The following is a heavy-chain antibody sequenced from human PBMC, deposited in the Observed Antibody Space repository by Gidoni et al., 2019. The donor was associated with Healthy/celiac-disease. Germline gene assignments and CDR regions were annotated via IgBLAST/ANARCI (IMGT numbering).Heavy chain of an antibody. CDR1: GFAFDDYA. Sequence: EVQLVESGGGVVQPGGSLILSCAASGFAFDDYAMPWFRQAPGKGLEWVAIIRGDGGSKYYAESVKGRFTISRDKSKNSMDLQMNSLRTEDTALYYCAKDQGVVRGVIIKLYYYYGMDVWGQGTTVTVSS. V-gene: IGHV3-43*02. J-gene: IGHJ6*02. CDR2: IRGDGGSK. CDR3: AKDQGVVRGVIIKLYYYYGMDV. D-gene: IGHD3-10*01.